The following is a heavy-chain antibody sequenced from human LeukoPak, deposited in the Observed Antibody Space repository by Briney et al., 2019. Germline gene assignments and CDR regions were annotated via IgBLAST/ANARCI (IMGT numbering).Heavy chain of an antibody. J-gene: IGHJ6*03. Sequence: SETPSLTCTVSGDSISSRSYYWGWIRQPPGKGLEWIGSIYYSEGTYYNPSLKSRVTISIDTSKNQFSLKLSSVTAADTAVYYCARGRAPYGSGRSFDRYYYYMDVWGKGTTVTVSS. CDR1: GDSISSRSYY. D-gene: IGHD3-10*01. V-gene: IGHV4-39*07. CDR2: IYYSEGT. CDR3: ARGRAPYGSGRSFDRYYYYMDV.